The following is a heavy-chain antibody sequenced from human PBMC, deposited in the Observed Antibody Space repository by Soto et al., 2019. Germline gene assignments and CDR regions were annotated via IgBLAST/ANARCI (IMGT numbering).Heavy chain of an antibody. Sequence: GGSLRLSCVASGFTFSTYAMSWVRQAPGKGLEWVSVISGSGSITYYAESVKGRFTFSRDKSKNTLYLQMNNLRAEDTAVYYCAKGAAVAGTGFFDQWGQGTLVTVSS. CDR1: GFTFSTYA. V-gene: IGHV3-23*01. CDR3: AKGAAVAGTGFFDQ. CDR2: ISGSGSIT. J-gene: IGHJ4*02. D-gene: IGHD6-19*01.